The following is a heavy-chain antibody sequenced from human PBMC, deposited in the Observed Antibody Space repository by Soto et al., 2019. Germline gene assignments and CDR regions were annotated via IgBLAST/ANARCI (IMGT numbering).Heavy chain of an antibody. J-gene: IGHJ3*01. V-gene: IGHV3-30*18. CDR3: AKALSMIVAESVDV. CDR1: GFTFSNYD. D-gene: IGHD3-22*01. CDR2: ISSDASNK. Sequence: QVQLVQSGGGVVQPGRSLTLSCAASGFTFSNYDMHWVRQAPGKGLEWVAVISSDASNKYYAASVKGRFTISRDSSKNTVYVQMNSLRAEDTAVYYCAKALSMIVAESVDVWGQGTMVTVSS.